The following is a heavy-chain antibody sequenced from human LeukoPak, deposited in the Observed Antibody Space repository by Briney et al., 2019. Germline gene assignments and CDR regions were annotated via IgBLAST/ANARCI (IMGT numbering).Heavy chain of an antibody. D-gene: IGHD2-2*02. V-gene: IGHV3-30-3*01. CDR2: VSFDGSNE. Sequence: GGSLRLSCADSGLTFRTSAMHWVRQAPGKGLEWVAVVSFDGSNENYADSVRGRFTISRDNSKNTLYLQMSGLRREDTAMYYCARGVGYTLVSWGQGTLVTVSP. CDR3: ARGVGYTLVS. CDR1: GLTFRTSA. J-gene: IGHJ5*02.